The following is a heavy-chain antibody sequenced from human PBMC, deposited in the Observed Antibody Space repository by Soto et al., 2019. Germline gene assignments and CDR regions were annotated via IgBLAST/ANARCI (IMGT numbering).Heavy chain of an antibody. Sequence: PSETLSLTCTVSGGSISSGPSYRGWIRQPPGQGLEWVGSIYYLGNTYYNSSLGSRVIISVDKSKNQFSLKLSSVTAADTAVYYCAGLYPYESSGYQLNYWGQRTQVTVSS. CDR2: IYYLGNT. J-gene: IGHJ4*02. D-gene: IGHD3-22*01. CDR3: AGLYPYESSGYQLNY. V-gene: IGHV4-39*01. CDR1: GGSISSGPSY.